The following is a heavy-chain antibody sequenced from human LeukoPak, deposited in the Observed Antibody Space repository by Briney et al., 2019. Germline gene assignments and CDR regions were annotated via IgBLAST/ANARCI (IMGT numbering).Heavy chain of an antibody. CDR3: ASETRVRFGELYYGMDV. CDR1: GGSFGGYY. CDR2: INHSGST. V-gene: IGHV4-34*01. J-gene: IGHJ6*04. Sequence: PSETLSLTCAVYGGSFGGYYWSWIRQPPGKGLEWIGEINHSGSTNYNPSLKSRVTISVDTSKNQFSLKLSSVTAADTAVYYCASETRVRFGELYYGMDVWGKGTTVTVSS. D-gene: IGHD3-10*01.